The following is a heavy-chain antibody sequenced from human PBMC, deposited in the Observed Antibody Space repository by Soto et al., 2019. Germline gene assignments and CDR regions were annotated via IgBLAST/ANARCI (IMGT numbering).Heavy chain of an antibody. CDR2: INHSGST. Sequence: SETLSLTCAVYGGSFSGYYWSWIRQPPGKGLEWIGEINHSGSTNYNPSLKSRVTISVDTSKNQFSLKLSSVTAADTAVYYCARGKSYYGSGSYSNLNWFDPWGQGTLVTVS. D-gene: IGHD3-10*01. J-gene: IGHJ5*02. V-gene: IGHV4-34*01. CDR3: ARGKSYYGSGSYSNLNWFDP. CDR1: GGSFSGYY.